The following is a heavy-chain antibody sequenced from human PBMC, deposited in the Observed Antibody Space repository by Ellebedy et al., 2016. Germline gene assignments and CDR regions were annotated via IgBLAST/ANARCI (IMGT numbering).Heavy chain of an antibody. J-gene: IGHJ4*02. V-gene: IGHV3-21*06. D-gene: IGHD2-8*01. CDR2: IVNSGRET. CDR1: GFTFSIAG. Sequence: GESLKISXAASGFTFSIAGMTWVRQAPGKGLEWVATIVNSGRETYYPESLKGRFTISRDNAMNSVYLQMDSLTVEDMAVYYCTRDGSEWSRDYWGQGTLVTVSS. CDR3: TRDGSEWSRDY.